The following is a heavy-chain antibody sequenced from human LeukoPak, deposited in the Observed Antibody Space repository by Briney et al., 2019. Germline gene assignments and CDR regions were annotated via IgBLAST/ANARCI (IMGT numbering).Heavy chain of an antibody. J-gene: IGHJ6*02. CDR3: ARDAGITGTTAPSMDV. CDR2: IWYDGSNK. D-gene: IGHD1-7*01. Sequence: HPGGSLRLSCAASGFTFSSYGMHWVRQAPGKGLEWVAVIWYDGSNKYYADSVKGRFTISRDNSKNTLYLQMNSLRAEDTAVYYCARDAGITGTTAPSMDVWGQGTTVTVSS. CDR1: GFTFSSYG. V-gene: IGHV3-33*01.